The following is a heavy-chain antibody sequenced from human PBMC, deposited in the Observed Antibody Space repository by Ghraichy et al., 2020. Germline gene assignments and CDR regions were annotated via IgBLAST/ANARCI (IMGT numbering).Heavy chain of an antibody. D-gene: IGHD3-22*01. J-gene: IGHJ4*02. CDR1: GFTFSSYG. Sequence: GGSLRLSCAASGFTFSSYGMHWVRQAPGKGLEWVAVISYDGSNKYYADSVKGRFTISRDNSKNTLYLQMNSLRAEDTAVYYCAKVSDRYFDYWGQGTLVTVSS. V-gene: IGHV3-30*18. CDR3: AKVSDRYFDY. CDR2: ISYDGSNK.